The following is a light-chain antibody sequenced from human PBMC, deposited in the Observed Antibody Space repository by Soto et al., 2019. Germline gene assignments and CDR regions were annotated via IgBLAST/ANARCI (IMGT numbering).Light chain of an antibody. V-gene: IGLV1-40*01. J-gene: IGLJ1*01. Sequence: QSVLTQPPSVSGDTGQRVTISCTGSSSNIGAGYDVHWYQQLPGTAPKLLIHGNSNRPSGVPDRFSGSKSGTSASLAITGLQAEDEADYYCQSYDSSLSGYVFGTGTKVTVL. CDR3: QSYDSSLSGYV. CDR2: GNS. CDR1: SSNIGAGYD.